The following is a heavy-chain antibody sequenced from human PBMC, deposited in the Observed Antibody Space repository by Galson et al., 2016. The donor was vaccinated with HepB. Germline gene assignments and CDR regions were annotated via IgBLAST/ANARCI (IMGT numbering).Heavy chain of an antibody. D-gene: IGHD3-3*01. V-gene: IGHV3-33*08. CDR1: GFTFSSYA. CDR2: IWYDGSNK. CDR3: ARDARGEWLHFGMHV. J-gene: IGHJ6*02. Sequence: SLRLSCAASGFTFSSYAMHWVRQAPGKGPEWVAVIWYDGSNKYYTDSVKGRFTISRDNSNNTMYLQMNSLRAEDTAVYYCARDARGEWLHFGMHVWGQGTTVTVSS.